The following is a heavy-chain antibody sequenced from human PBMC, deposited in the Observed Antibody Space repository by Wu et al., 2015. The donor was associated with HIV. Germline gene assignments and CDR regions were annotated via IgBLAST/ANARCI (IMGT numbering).Heavy chain of an antibody. V-gene: IGHV1-18*01. J-gene: IGHJ4*02. Sequence: VQLVQSGGEAKKPGASVKVACKASGYIFSDYGINWVRQAPGQGLEWMGWISAQNGNTKYAQKFQGRVTMTTDISSSTAYMELRSLRSDDTAVYFCARGHYYDSSSSPMYWGLGTLVTVSS. D-gene: IGHD3-22*01. CDR3: ARGHYYDSSSSPMY. CDR2: ISAQNGNT. CDR1: GYIFSDYG.